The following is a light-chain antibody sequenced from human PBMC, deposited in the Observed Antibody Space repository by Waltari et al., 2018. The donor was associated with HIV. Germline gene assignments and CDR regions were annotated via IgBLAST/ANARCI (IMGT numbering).Light chain of an antibody. Sequence: QSSLTQSAPVSGSPGQSIPISPTGTSNDAWYYNLAPWYQQHPGKAPKLMIYEGNKRPSGVSNRFSGSKSGNTASLTISGLQAEDEADYYCCSYAGSRTLLFGGGTKLTVL. CDR1: SNDAWYYNL. CDR3: CSYAGSRTLL. V-gene: IGLV2-23*01. CDR2: EGN. J-gene: IGLJ2*01.